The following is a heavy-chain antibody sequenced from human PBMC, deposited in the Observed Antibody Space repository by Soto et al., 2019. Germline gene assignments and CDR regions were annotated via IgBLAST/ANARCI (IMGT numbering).Heavy chain of an antibody. D-gene: IGHD5-18*01. CDR1: GGTFSSYA. CDR2: IIPIFGTA. Sequence: QVQLVQSGAEVTKPGSSAKVSCKASGGTFSSYAISWVRQAPGQGLEWMGGIIPIFGTANYAQKFQGRVTITAVESTSTAYMDLSSLRSEDTAVYYCGIREDVDTAMVTFEPWGQGTLVTVSS. CDR3: GIREDVDTAMVTFEP. J-gene: IGHJ5*02. V-gene: IGHV1-69*01.